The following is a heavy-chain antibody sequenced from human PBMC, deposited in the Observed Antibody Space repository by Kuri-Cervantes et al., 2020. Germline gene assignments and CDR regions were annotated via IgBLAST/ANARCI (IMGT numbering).Heavy chain of an antibody. CDR3: AREKGFTSGYDY. CDR2: IWYDGSNK. V-gene: IGHV3-33*01. J-gene: IGHJ4*02. D-gene: IGHD5-12*01. Sequence: GGSLRLSCAASGFTFSSYGMHWVRQAPGKGLEWVAVIWYDGSNKYYADSVKGRFTISRDNSKNTLFLHLNSLRPEDTALYYCAREKGFTSGYDYWGQGTLVTVSS. CDR1: GFTFSSYG.